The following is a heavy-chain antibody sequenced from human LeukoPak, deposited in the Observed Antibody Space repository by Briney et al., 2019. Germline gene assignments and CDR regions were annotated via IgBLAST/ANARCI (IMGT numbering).Heavy chain of an antibody. D-gene: IGHD3-22*01. CDR2: ISSSGSTI. Sequence: GGSLRLSCAASGFTFSDYYMSWIRQAPGKGLEWVSYISSSGSTIYYADSVKGRFTISRDNAKNSLCLQMNSLRAEDTAVYYCARAMDYYDSSGSNGGIFDYWGQGTLVTASS. J-gene: IGHJ4*02. CDR1: GFTFSDYY. V-gene: IGHV3-11*04. CDR3: ARAMDYYDSSGSNGGIFDY.